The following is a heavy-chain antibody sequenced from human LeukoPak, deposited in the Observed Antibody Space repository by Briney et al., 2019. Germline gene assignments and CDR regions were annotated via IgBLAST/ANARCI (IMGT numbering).Heavy chain of an antibody. CDR1: GGSISSGGYY. CDR2: IYHSGST. Sequence: SKTLSLTCTVSGGSISSGGYYWSWIRQPPGKGLEWIGYIYHSGSTYYNPSLKSRVTISVDRSKNQFSLKLSSVTAADTAVYYCARVNYYYYMDVWGKGTTVTVSS. CDR3: ARVNYYYYMDV. J-gene: IGHJ6*03. V-gene: IGHV4-30-2*01.